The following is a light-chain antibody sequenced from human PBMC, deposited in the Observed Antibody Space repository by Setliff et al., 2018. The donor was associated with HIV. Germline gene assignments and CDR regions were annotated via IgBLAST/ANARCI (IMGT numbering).Light chain of an antibody. CDR3: QVWDSSSDHYF. J-gene: IGLJ1*01. CDR1: RIGGKS. CDR2: DDS. V-gene: IGLV3-21*02. Sequence: YELTQPPSVSVAPGQTARITCGGNRIGGKSVHWYHQKPGQAPMLVVYDDSDRPSGIPDRFSGSNSGNTATLTISRVEAGDEADYYCQVWDSSSDHYFFGTGTKVTVL.